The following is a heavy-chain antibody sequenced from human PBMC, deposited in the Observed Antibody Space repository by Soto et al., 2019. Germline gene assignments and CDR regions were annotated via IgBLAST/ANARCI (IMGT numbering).Heavy chain of an antibody. J-gene: IGHJ5*02. Sequence: ASVKVSCKASCYTFTSYGISCVRHAPGQGLEWMGWISAYNGNTNYAQKLQGRVTMTTDTSTSTAYMELRSLRSDDTAVYYCARVRDYVSWFDPWGQGTLVTVSS. V-gene: IGHV1-18*01. CDR3: ARVRDYVSWFDP. CDR1: CYTFTSYG. D-gene: IGHD4-17*01. CDR2: ISAYNGNT.